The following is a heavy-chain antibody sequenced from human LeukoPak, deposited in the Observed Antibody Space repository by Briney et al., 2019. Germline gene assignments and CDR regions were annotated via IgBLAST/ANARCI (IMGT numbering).Heavy chain of an antibody. CDR1: GYTFTSYG. Sequence: ASVKVSCKASGYTFTSYGISWVRQAPGQGLEWMGWISAYNGNTNYAQKLQGRVTMATDTSTSTAYMELRSLRSDDAAVYYCARDREPNGGPYNWFDPWGQGTLVTVSS. CDR2: ISAYNGNT. V-gene: IGHV1-18*01. CDR3: ARDREPNGGPYNWFDP. D-gene: IGHD7-27*01. J-gene: IGHJ5*02.